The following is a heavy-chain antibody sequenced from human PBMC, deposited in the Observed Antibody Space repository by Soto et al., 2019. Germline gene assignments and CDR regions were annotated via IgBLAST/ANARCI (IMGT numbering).Heavy chain of an antibody. D-gene: IGHD6-13*01. CDR3: ARAIKMGIAAAGKDL. V-gene: IGHV1-69*13. Sequence: SVKVSCKASGGTFSSYAISWVRQAPGQGLEWMGGIIPIFGTANYAQKFQGRVTITADESTSTAYMELSSLRSEDTAVYYCARAIKMGIAAAGKDLWGQGTLVTVSS. CDR2: IIPIFGTA. CDR1: GGTFSSYA. J-gene: IGHJ4*02.